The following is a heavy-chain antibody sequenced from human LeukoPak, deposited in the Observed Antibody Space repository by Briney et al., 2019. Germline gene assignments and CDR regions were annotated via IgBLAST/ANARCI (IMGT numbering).Heavy chain of an antibody. V-gene: IGHV3-21*01. CDR3: AGERSSGWYSFDY. D-gene: IGHD6-19*01. CDR1: GFTFSSYS. Sequence: GGSLRLSCAASGFTFSSYSMNWVRQAPGKGLEWVSSISSSSSYIYYADSVKGRFTISRDNSKNTLYLQMSSLRAEDTAVYYCAGERSSGWYSFDYWGQGTLVTVSS. J-gene: IGHJ4*02. CDR2: ISSSSSYI.